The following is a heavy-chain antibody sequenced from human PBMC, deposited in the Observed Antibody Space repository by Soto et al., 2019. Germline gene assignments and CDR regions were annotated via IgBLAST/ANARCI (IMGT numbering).Heavy chain of an antibody. V-gene: IGHV4-4*02. CDR2: IYHSGST. CDR1: GGSISSSNW. Sequence: SETLSLTCAVSGGSISSSNWWSWVRQPPGKGLEWIGEIYHSGSTNYNPSLKSRVTISVDTSKNQFSLKLSSVTAADTAVYYCARVPTYYDILTGFGWFDPWGQGTLVTVSS. D-gene: IGHD3-9*01. J-gene: IGHJ5*02. CDR3: ARVPTYYDILTGFGWFDP.